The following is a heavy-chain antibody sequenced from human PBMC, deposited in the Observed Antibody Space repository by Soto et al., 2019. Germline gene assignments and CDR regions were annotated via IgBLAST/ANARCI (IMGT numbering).Heavy chain of an antibody. CDR1: GGSFSGYY. Sequence: PSETLSLTCAVYGGSFSGYYWSWIRQPPGKGLEWIGEINHSGSTNYNPSLKSRVTISVDTSKNQFSLKLSSVTAADTAVYYCVVVTAIGGAFDYWGQGTLVTVSS. CDR3: VVVTAIGGAFDY. V-gene: IGHV4-34*01. CDR2: INHSGST. J-gene: IGHJ4*02. D-gene: IGHD2-21*02.